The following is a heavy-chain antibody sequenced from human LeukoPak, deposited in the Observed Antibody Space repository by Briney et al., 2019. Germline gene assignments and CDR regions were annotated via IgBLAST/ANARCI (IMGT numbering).Heavy chain of an antibody. CDR1: GGTFSSYA. CDR2: IIPIFGTA. V-gene: IGHV1-69*01. CDR3: ARPSPHIAATDAFDI. J-gene: IGHJ3*02. Sequence: GSSVKVSCKASGGTFSSYAVSWVRQAPGQGLEWMGGIIPIFGTANYAQKFQGRVTITADESTSTAYMELSSLRSEDTAVYYCARPSPHIAATDAFDIWGQGTMVTVSS. D-gene: IGHD6-13*01.